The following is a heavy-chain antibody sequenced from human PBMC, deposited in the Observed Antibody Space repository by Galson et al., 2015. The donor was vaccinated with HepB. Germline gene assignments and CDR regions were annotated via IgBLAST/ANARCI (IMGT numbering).Heavy chain of an antibody. CDR1: GFTFGDYA. D-gene: IGHD3-3*01. CDR2: IRSKSYSGTI. Sequence: SLRLSCATSGFTFGDYAVTWVRQAPGKGLEWVGFIRSKSYSGTIEYAASVKGRFTISRDDSNSIAYLQMYSLKIEDTAVYYCTRSIPGDSWSGYVHDFWGQGTLVTVSS. CDR3: TRSIPGDSWSGYVHDF. V-gene: IGHV3-49*04. J-gene: IGHJ4*02.